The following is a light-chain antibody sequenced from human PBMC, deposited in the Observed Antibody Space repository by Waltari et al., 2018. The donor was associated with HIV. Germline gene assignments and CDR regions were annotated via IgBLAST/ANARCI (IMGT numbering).Light chain of an antibody. V-gene: IGKV1-9*01. CDR2: GAS. Sequence: DIQLTQSPSFVSASVGDTVTITCRASQAISSYVALYQQRPTKAPKVLLYGASTLQAGVPSRFRGSGSGTEFTLTITSVQPDDFATYYCQQIKTLPLTFGGGTRIDIK. J-gene: IGKJ4*01. CDR1: QAISSY. CDR3: QQIKTLPLT.